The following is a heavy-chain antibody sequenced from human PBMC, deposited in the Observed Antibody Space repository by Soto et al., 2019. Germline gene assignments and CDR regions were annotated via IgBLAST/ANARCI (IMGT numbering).Heavy chain of an antibody. CDR2: ITSNGGNT. CDR3: ARRIPFGYGMDV. V-gene: IGHV3-64*01. CDR1: GFTFSSYA. Sequence: EVQLVESGGGLVQPGGSLRLSCAASGFTFSSYAMKWVRQAPGKGLASVSAITSNGGNTDYASSVKGRFTISRDNSKNTLYLQMGSLRAEDMAVYYCARRIPFGYGMDVWGQGTTVTVSS. D-gene: IGHD2-21*01. J-gene: IGHJ6*02.